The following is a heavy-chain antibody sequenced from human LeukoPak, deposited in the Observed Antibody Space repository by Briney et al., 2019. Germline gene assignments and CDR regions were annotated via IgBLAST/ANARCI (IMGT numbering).Heavy chain of an antibody. CDR1: AFTFSNAW. CDR2: IKSKTDGGTT. D-gene: IGHD3-22*01. V-gene: IGHV3-15*01. CDR3: TTMGFLGPHYYDSSGYY. J-gene: IGHJ4*02. Sequence: GGSLRLSCAASAFTFSNAWMSWVRQAPGKGLEWVGRIKSKTDGGTTDYAAPVKGRFTISRDDSKNTLYLQMNSLKTEDTAVYYCTTMGFLGPHYYDSSGYYWGQGTLVTVSS.